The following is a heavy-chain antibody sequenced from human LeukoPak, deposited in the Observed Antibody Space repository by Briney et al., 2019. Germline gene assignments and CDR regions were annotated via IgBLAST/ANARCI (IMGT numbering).Heavy chain of an antibody. CDR2: INPSGGST. CDR3: ARAEYQLLYQYYYYGMDV. Sequence: ASVKVSCKASGYTFTSYYMHWVRQAPGQGLEWMGIINPSGGSTSYAQKFQGRVTMTRDTSTSTVYMELSSLRSEDTAVYYCARAEYQLLYQYYYYGMDVWGQGTTVTVSS. J-gene: IGHJ6*02. V-gene: IGHV1-46*01. D-gene: IGHD2-2*02. CDR1: GYTFTSYY.